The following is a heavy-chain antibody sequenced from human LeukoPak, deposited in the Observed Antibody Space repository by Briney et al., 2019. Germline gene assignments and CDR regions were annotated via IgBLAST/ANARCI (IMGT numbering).Heavy chain of an antibody. CDR3: ARMRGISGWGF. Sequence: GGSLRLSCAASGFTFSSYSMNWVRQAPGKGLKWVSYISSSSNTIYYADSVKGRFTISRDNAKNSLYLQMNSLRAKDTAVYYCARMRGISGWGFWGRGTQVSVLS. CDR1: GFTFSSYS. D-gene: IGHD2-15*01. CDR2: ISSSSNTI. J-gene: IGHJ2*01. V-gene: IGHV3-48*04.